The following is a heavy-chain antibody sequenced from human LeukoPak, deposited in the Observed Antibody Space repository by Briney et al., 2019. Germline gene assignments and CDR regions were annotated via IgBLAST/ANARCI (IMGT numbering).Heavy chain of an antibody. D-gene: IGHD1-1*01. Sequence: SETLSLTCNVSGASISSYYWSWIRQPAGNGLEWIGRIYTSANSNYSPSFKSRPTISIDRSKNQFSLNLPSVTAADTAVYYCARDRIWNDAGHDPFDIWGQGTMVTVSS. CDR1: GASISSYY. V-gene: IGHV4-4*07. J-gene: IGHJ3*02. CDR3: ARDRIWNDAGHDPFDI. CDR2: IYTSANS.